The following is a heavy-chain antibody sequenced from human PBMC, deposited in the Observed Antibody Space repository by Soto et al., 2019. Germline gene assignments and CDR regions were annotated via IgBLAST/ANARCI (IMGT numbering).Heavy chain of an antibody. CDR1: GFTFRDHS. CDR3: VKGEYYYDGSAYYPFDY. Sequence: GGSLRLSCAASGFTFRDHSMSWVRQAPGKGLEWVSAITGSAGSTYYADSVEGRFTISRDISKNTLYLQMYSLRAEDTAVYYCVKGEYYYDGSAYYPFDYWGQGRMVTVSS. V-gene: IGHV3-23*01. D-gene: IGHD3-22*01. J-gene: IGHJ4*02. CDR2: ITGSAGST.